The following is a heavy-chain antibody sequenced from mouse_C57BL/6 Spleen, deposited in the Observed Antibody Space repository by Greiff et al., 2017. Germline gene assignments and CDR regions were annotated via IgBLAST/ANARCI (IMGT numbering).Heavy chain of an antibody. CDR1: GYTFTSYW. Sequence: QVQLQQSGAELVKPGASVKLSCKASGYTFTSYWMQWVKQRPGQGLEWIGEIDPSDSYTNYNQKFKGKATLTVDTSSSTAYMQLSSLTSEDSAVYYCARGSSYGNFYAMDYWGQGTSVTVSS. V-gene: IGHV1-50*01. J-gene: IGHJ4*01. D-gene: IGHD2-1*01. CDR3: ARGSSYGNFYAMDY. CDR2: IDPSDSYT.